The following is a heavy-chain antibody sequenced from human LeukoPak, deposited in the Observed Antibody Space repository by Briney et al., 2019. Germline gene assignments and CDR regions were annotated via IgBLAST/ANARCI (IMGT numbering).Heavy chain of an antibody. D-gene: IGHD3-9*01. V-gene: IGHV4-34*01. CDR2: INHSGST. Sequence: PSETLSLTCAVYGGSFSGYYWSWIRQPPGKGLEWIGEINHSGSTNYNPSLKSRVTISVDTSKNQFSLKLSSVTAADTAVYYCAIGGGYDILTGPYYFDYWGQGTLVTVSS. J-gene: IGHJ4*02. CDR1: GGSFSGYY. CDR3: AIGGGYDILTGPYYFDY.